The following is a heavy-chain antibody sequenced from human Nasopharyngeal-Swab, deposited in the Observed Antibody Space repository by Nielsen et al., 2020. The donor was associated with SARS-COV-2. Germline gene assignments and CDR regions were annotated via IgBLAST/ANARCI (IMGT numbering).Heavy chain of an antibody. CDR1: GYKFASFW. J-gene: IGHJ5*02. V-gene: IGHV5-51*01. CDR2: IYPGDSDT. D-gene: IGHD6-6*01. Sequence: GGSLRLSCKASGYKFASFWIGWVRQMPGKGLEWVGIIYPGDSDTRYSPSFQGQVTISVDKSISTAYLQWSSLKASDTAMYYCAREYSRSGNWFDPRGQGSLVTVSS. CDR3: AREYSRSGNWFDP.